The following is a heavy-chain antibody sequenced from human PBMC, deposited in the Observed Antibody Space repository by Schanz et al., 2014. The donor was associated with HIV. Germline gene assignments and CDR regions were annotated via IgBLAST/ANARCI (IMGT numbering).Heavy chain of an antibody. J-gene: IGHJ6*02. CDR1: GFTFNKYW. Sequence: EVQLLESGGGLVQPGGSLRLSCAASGFTFNKYWMNWVRQVPGKGLEWVASIKEDGSATYYVDSVKGRFTVSRDNANNSLLLQMDSLRAEDSAVYYCARGTAEYCINGVCSGLDVWGQGTTVTVSS. D-gene: IGHD2-8*01. CDR2: IKEDGSAT. CDR3: ARGTAEYCINGVCSGLDV. V-gene: IGHV3-7*01.